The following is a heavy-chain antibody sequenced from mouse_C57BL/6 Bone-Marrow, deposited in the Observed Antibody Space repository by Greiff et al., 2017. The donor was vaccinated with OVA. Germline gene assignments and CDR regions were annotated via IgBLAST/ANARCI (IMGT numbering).Heavy chain of an antibody. Sequence: QVQLQQPGAELVKPGASVKMSCKASGYTFTSYWITWVKQRPGKGLEWIGDIYPGSGSTNYNEKFKSKATLTVDTSSSTAYMQRSSLTSEDSAVYYCARGDYDGDREYYFDYWGQGTTLTVSS. CDR1: GYTFTSYW. J-gene: IGHJ2*01. CDR3: ARGDYDGDREYYFDY. D-gene: IGHD2-3*01. V-gene: IGHV1-55*01. CDR2: IYPGSGST.